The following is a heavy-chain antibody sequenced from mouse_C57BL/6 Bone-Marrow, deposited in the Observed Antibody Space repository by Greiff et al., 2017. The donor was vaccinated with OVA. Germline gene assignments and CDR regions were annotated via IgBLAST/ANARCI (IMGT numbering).Heavy chain of an antibody. J-gene: IGHJ4*01. CDR1: GFSFNTYA. V-gene: IGHV10-1*01. CDR2: IRSKSNNYAT. CDR3: VSRLRNAMDY. Sequence: DVHLVESGGGLVQPKGSLKLSCAASGFSFNTYAMNWVRQAPGKGLEWVARIRSKSNNYATYYADSVKDRFTISRDDSESMLYLQMNNLKTEDTAMYYCVSRLRNAMDYWGQGTSVTVSS.